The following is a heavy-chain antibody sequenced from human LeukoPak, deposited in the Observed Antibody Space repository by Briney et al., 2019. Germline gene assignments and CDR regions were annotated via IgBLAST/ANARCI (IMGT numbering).Heavy chain of an antibody. Sequence: PGGSLRLSCAASGFTFSSYAMSWVRQAPGKGLEWVSAISGSGGSTYSADSVKGRFTISRDNSKNTLYVQMNSLRAEDTAVYYCAKGLLRLKPHYLDYWGQGTLVTVSS. CDR3: AKGLLRLKPHYLDY. CDR1: GFTFSSYA. J-gene: IGHJ4*02. CDR2: ISGSGGST. D-gene: IGHD3-22*01. V-gene: IGHV3-23*01.